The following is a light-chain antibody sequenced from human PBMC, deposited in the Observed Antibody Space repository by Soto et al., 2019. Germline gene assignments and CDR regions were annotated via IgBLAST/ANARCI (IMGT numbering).Light chain of an antibody. J-gene: IGLJ2*01. CDR3: CSYAGSYTLV. Sequence: QSALTQPRSVSGSPGQSVTISCTGTSSDVGVYKCVSWYQQHPDKAPKLMIYDVSKRPSGVPDRFSGSKSGNTASLTISGLQAEDEADYYCCSYAGSYTLVFGGGTKVTVL. CDR1: SSDVGVYKC. V-gene: IGLV2-11*01. CDR2: DVS.